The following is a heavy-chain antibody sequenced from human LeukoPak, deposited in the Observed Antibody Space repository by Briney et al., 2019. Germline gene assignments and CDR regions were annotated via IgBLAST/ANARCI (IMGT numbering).Heavy chain of an antibody. V-gene: IGHV4-4*07. D-gene: IGHD3-10*01. J-gene: IGHJ5*02. Sequence: SETLSLTCTVSGGSISSYYWSWIRQPAGKGLEWIGRIYTSGSTNYNPSLKSRVTMSVDTSKNQFSLKLSSVTAADTAVYYCARGGGGWFGDRNWFDPWGQGTLVTVSS. CDR3: ARGGGGWFGDRNWFDP. CDR2: IYTSGST. CDR1: GGSISSYY.